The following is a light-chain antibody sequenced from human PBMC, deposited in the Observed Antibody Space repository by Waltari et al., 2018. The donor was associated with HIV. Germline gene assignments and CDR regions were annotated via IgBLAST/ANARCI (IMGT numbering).Light chain of an antibody. CDR3: SSYTTSNTVV. Sequence: QSALTPPASVSGSPGQSNTISCSGTSSDISTYDFVSWYQKHPAKAPKLLIYDVTARPSGVSRRFSGSKSGSTASLTISSIQADDEADYYCSSYTTSNTVVFGPGTKLSVL. V-gene: IGLV2-14*03. CDR2: DVT. CDR1: SSDISTYDF. J-gene: IGLJ2*01.